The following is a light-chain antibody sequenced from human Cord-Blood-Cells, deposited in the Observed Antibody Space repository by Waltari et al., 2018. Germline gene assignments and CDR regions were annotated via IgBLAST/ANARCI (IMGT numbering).Light chain of an antibody. J-gene: IGLJ1*01. CDR1: SSDVGSYNL. CDR3: CSYAGSSTYYV. V-gene: IGLV2-23*01. Sequence: QSALTPPASVSGSPGQSITIPCTGTSSDVGSYNLVSWYQQHPGKAPKLMMYEGSKRPSGVSNRFSGTKAGNTASLTISGLQAEDEADYYCCSYAGSSTYYVFGTGTKVTVL. CDR2: EGS.